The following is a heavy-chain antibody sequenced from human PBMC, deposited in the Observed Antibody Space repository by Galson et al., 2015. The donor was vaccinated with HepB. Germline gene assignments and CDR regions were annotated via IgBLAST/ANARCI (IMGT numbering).Heavy chain of an antibody. D-gene: IGHD2-2*01. CDR1: GLTLSSYG. J-gene: IGHJ4*02. V-gene: IGHV3-30*03. CDR2: ISYDGSNK. Sequence: SLRLSCAASGLTLSSYGMHWVRQAPGKGLEWVAIISYDGSNKYYADSVKGRFTISRDNYKNTLDLQMNSLRPCDTAVYYCVRGRIVVVPAAFYFDYWGQGTLVTVSS. CDR3: VRGRIVVVPAAFYFDY.